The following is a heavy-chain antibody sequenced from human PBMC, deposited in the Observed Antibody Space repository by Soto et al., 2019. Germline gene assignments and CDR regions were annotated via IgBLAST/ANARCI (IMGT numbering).Heavy chain of an antibody. D-gene: IGHD4-17*01. CDR3: ERDRHGDYVTFDP. V-gene: IGHV1-69*13. CDR2: IIPIFGTA. CDR1: GGTFSSYA. Sequence: ASVKVSCKASGGTFSSYAISWVRQAPGQGLEWMGGIIPIFGTANYAQKFQGRVTITADESTSTAYMELSSLRSEDTAVYYCERDRHGDYVTFDPWGQGTLVTCSS. J-gene: IGHJ5*02.